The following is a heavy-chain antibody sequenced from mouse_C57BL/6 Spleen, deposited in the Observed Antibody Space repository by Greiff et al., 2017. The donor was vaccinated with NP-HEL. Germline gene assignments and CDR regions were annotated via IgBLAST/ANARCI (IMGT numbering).Heavy chain of an antibody. V-gene: IGHV1-26*01. Sequence: EVQLQQSGPELVKPGASVKISCKASGYTFTDYYMNWVKQSHGKSLEWIGDINPNNGGTSYNQKFKGKATLTVDKSSSTAYMELRSLTSEDSAVYYCARSFTTVVASDYWGQGTTLTVSS. CDR1: GYTFTDYY. CDR2: INPNNGGT. J-gene: IGHJ2*01. CDR3: ARSFTTVVASDY. D-gene: IGHD1-1*01.